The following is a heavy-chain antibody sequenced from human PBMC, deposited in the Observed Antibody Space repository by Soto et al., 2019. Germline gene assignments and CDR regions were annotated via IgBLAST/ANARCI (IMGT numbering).Heavy chain of an antibody. CDR3: ATGLGIAAAGTLDY. D-gene: IGHD6-13*01. J-gene: IGHJ4*02. CDR2: VNHSGST. V-gene: IGHV4-34*01. CDR1: GGSFSGYY. Sequence: SETLSLTCAVYGGSFSGYYWSWIRQPPGKGLEWIGEVNHSGSTNYNPSLKSRVTISVDTSKNQFSLKLSSVTAADTAVYYCATGLGIAAAGTLDYWGQGTLVT.